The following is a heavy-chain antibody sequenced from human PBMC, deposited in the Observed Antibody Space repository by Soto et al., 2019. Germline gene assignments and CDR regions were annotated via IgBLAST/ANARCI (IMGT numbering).Heavy chain of an antibody. CDR2: ISSSSSYI. V-gene: IGHV3-21*01. CDR1: GFTFSSYS. D-gene: IGHD3-9*01. J-gene: IGHJ4*02. CDR3: ALNLLRYFDWLLPRDY. Sequence: GGSLRLSCAASGFTFSSYSMNWVRQAPGKGLEWVSSISSSSSYIYYADSVKGRFTISRDNAKNSLYLQMNSLRAEDTAVYYCALNLLRYFDWLLPRDYWGQGTLVTVSS.